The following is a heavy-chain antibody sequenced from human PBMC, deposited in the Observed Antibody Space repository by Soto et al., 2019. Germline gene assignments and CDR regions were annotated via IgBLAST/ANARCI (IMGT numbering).Heavy chain of an antibody. D-gene: IGHD3-10*01. Sequence: QVQLVQSGAEVKKPGSSVKVSCKASGGTFSSYTISWVRQAPGQGLEWMGRIIPILGIANYAQKFQGRVTITADKSTSPAYMELSSLRSEDTAVDYCAIYLWFGELSYFDCWGQGTLVTVSS. CDR2: IIPILGIA. J-gene: IGHJ4*02. V-gene: IGHV1-69*02. CDR3: AIYLWFGELSYFDC. CDR1: GGTFSSYT.